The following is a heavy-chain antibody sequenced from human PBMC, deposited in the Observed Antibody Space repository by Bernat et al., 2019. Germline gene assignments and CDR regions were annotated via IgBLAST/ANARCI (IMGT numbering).Heavy chain of an antibody. CDR3: AKAEYSSSSRHFDY. J-gene: IGHJ4*02. D-gene: IGHD6-6*01. V-gene: IGHV3-43*02. CDR2: ISGDGDST. Sequence: EVQLVESGGGVVQPGGSLRLSCAASGFTFDDYAMHWVRQAPGKGLEWVSLISGDGDSTYYADSVKGRFTISRDNSKNSLYVQMNSLRAEDTAVYYCAKAEYSSSSRHFDYWGQGTLVTVSS. CDR1: GFTFDDYA.